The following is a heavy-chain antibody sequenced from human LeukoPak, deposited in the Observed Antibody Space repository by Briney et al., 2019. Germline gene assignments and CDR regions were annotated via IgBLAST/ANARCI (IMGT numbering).Heavy chain of an antibody. Sequence: SETLSLTCTVSGGSISSSSYYWGWIRQPPGKGLEWIGSIYYSGSTYYNPSLKSRVTISVDTSKNQFSLRLSSVTAADTAVYYCARELRMVRAERFYYMDVWGKGTTVTVSS. CDR1: GGSISSSSYY. V-gene: IGHV4-39*07. CDR2: IYYSGST. CDR3: ARELRMVRAERFYYMDV. J-gene: IGHJ6*03. D-gene: IGHD3-10*01.